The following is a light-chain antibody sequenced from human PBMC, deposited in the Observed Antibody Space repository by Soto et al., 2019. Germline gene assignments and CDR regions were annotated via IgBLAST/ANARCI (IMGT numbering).Light chain of an antibody. CDR1: QNINRW. J-gene: IGKJ3*01. V-gene: IGKV1-5*01. Sequence: DIQMTQSPSTLAVSVGDRVTITCRASQNINRWLAWYQQKPGKAPKVLIYDASTLQSGVPSRFSGSGSGTEFTLTITSLQPDDFATYYCQQYDGNFGPGTKVDFK. CDR2: DAS. CDR3: QQYDGN.